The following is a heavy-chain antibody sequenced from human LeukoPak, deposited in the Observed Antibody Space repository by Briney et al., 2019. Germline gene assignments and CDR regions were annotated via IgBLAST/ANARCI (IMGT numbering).Heavy chain of an antibody. J-gene: IGHJ5*02. Sequence: GGSLRLSCAASGFTFSSYAMSWVRQAPGKGLEWVSAISGSGGSTYYADSVKGRFTISRDNSKNTLYRQMNSLRAEDTAVYYCAKGVDIVATIFSGNWFDPWGQGTLVTVSS. CDR3: AKGVDIVATIFSGNWFDP. D-gene: IGHD5-12*01. V-gene: IGHV3-23*01. CDR1: GFTFSSYA. CDR2: ISGSGGST.